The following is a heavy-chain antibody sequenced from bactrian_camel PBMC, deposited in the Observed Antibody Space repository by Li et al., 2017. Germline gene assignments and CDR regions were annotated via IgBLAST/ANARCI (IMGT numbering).Heavy chain of an antibody. CDR3: AASRYGYSQYVPWRQFEYNY. J-gene: IGHJ4*01. CDR1: GFSFSIYD. V-gene: IGHV3S40*01. Sequence: DVQLVESGGGLVQPGKSLRLSCAASGFSFSIYDMSWVRQAPGKGLEWLSSTGSGRGSTFYADSEKGRFTISQDNAKNTVYLQMNSLKPEDTAMYYWAASRYGYSQYVPWRQFEYNYWGQGTQVTVS. D-gene: IGHD6*01. CDR2: TGSGRGST.